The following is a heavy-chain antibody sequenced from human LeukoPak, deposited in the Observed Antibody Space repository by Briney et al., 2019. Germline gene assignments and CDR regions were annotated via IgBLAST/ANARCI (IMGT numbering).Heavy chain of an antibody. Sequence: ASVKVSCKASGYTFTGYYMRWVRQAPGQGLEWMGWINPNSGGTNYAQKFQGRVTMTRDTSISTAYMELSRLRSDDTAVYYCASVRGVQSPFDYWGQGTLVTVSS. CDR2: INPNSGGT. J-gene: IGHJ4*02. CDR1: GYTFTGYY. V-gene: IGHV1-2*02. D-gene: IGHD3-10*02. CDR3: ASVRGVQSPFDY.